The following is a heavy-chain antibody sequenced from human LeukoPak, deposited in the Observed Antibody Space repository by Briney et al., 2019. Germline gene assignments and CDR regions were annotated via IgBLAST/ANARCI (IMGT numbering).Heavy chain of an antibody. D-gene: IGHD2/OR15-2a*01. Sequence: GASVRVSCKASGYTFTAYHMHWVRQAPGQGLEWMGWINPNSGATNYAQNFQGRVTMTADTSISTAYLDLSRLRSDDSAVYYCARDPIVQAGYYYGMDVWGQGTTVTVSS. CDR2: INPNSGAT. V-gene: IGHV1-2*02. CDR3: ARDPIVQAGYYYGMDV. CDR1: GYTFTAYH. J-gene: IGHJ6*02.